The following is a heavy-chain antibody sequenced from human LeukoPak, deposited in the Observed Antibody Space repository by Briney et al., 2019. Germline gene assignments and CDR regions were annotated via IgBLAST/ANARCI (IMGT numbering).Heavy chain of an antibody. CDR3: ARGRAYYDSTGYYY. CDR2: IYYSGST. CDR1: GGSISSYY. J-gene: IGHJ4*02. Sequence: PSETLSLTCTVSGGSISSYYWSWIRQPPGKGLEWIGYIYYSGSTNYNPSLKSRVTISVDTSKNQFSLNLSSVTAADTAVYYCARGRAYYDSTGYYYWGQGTLVTVSS. D-gene: IGHD3-22*01. V-gene: IGHV4-59*01.